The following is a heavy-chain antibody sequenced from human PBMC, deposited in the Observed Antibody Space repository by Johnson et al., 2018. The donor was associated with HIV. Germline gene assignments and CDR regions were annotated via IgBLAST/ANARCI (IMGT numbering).Heavy chain of an antibody. J-gene: IGHJ3*02. CDR2: ISYDGSNK. CDR1: GFTFSSYG. D-gene: IGHD6-19*01. Sequence: QLVESGGGVVQPGRSLRLSCAASGFTFSSYGMHWVRQAPGKGLEWVAVISYDGSNKYYADSVKGRFTISRDNSKNTLYLQMNSRRAEDTAVYYCARDWGLYSSGWYVDAFDIWGQGTMVTVSS. CDR3: ARDWGLYSSGWYVDAFDI. V-gene: IGHV3-30*19.